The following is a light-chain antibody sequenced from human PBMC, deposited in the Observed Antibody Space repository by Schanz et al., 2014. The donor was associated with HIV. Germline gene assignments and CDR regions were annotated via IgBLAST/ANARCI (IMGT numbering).Light chain of an antibody. CDR1: SSNIGSNT. CDR3: AAWDDSLNGAV. Sequence: QSVLTQPPSVSGAPGQRVTISCSGSSSNIGSNTVNWYQQFPGTAPKLLIYSDNQRPSGVPDRFSGSKSGTSASLAITGLQAEDEADYYCAAWDDSLNGAVFGGGTQLTVL. CDR2: SDN. V-gene: IGLV1-44*01. J-gene: IGLJ7*01.